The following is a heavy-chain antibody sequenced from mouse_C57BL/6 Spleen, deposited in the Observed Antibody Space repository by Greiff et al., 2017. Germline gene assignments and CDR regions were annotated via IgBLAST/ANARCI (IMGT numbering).Heavy chain of an antibody. D-gene: IGHD2-1*01. V-gene: IGHV3-6*01. CDR2: ISYDGSN. CDR3: ARDGNYVYAMDY. J-gene: IGHJ4*01. CDR1: GYSITSGYY. Sequence: VQLQQSGPGLVKPSQSLSLTCSVTGYSITSGYYWNWIRQFPGNKLEWMGYISYDGSNNYNPSLKNRISITRDTSKNQFFLKLNSVTTEDTATYYCARDGNYVYAMDYWGQGTSVTVSS.